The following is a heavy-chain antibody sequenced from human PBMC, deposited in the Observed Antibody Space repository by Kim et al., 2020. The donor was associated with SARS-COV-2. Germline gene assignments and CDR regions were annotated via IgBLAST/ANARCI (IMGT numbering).Heavy chain of an antibody. Sequence: TYYNQSLKGRIIISVDTSKNQFSLKLTTVTAADTAVYYCAGDYGDPDCLYPWGQGSLVTVSP. CDR3: AGDYGDPDCLYP. V-gene: IGHV4-30-4*05. D-gene: IGHD4-17*01. CDR2: T. J-gene: IGHJ5*02.